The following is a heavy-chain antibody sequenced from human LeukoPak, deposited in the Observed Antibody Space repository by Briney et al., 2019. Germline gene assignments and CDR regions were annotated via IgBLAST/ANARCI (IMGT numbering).Heavy chain of an antibody. CDR2: INHSGST. J-gene: IGHJ6*02. CDR3: ARRGPQVLRYFDWLSTYGMDV. D-gene: IGHD3-9*01. CDR1: GGSFSGYY. Sequence: PSETLSLTCAVYGGSFSGYYWSWIRQPLGKGLEWIGEINHSGSTNYNPSLKSRVTISVDTSKNQFSLKLSSVTAADTAVYYCARRGPQVLRYFDWLSTYGMDVWGQGTTVTVSS. V-gene: IGHV4-34*01.